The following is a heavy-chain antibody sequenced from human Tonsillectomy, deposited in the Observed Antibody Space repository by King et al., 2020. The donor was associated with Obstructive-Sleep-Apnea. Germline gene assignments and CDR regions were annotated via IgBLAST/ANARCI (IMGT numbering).Heavy chain of an antibody. Sequence: VQLVESWGGLVKPGGSLRLSCAASGFTFSNAWMIWVPQAPGKGLEWVGRIKSKTDGGTTDYAAPVKGKFNISRDDSKNTLYLQMNSLKTEDTAVYYCPTDIVVRGIDPWGQGTLVTVSS. CDR2: IKSKTDGGTT. CDR3: PTDIVVRGIDP. J-gene: IGHJ5*02. V-gene: IGHV3-15*01. D-gene: IGHD2-2*01. CDR1: GFTFSNAW.